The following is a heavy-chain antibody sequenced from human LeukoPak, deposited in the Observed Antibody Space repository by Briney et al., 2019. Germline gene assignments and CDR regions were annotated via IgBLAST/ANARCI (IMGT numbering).Heavy chain of an antibody. CDR3: ASGGGYSGHEGHAFDI. V-gene: IGHV3-30-3*01. CDR2: ISYDGSNK. J-gene: IGHJ3*02. D-gene: IGHD5-12*01. Sequence: GGSLRLSCAASGFTFSSYAMHWVRQAPGKGLEWVAVISYDGSNKYYADSVKGRFTISRDNSKNTLYLQMNSLRAEDTAVYYCASGGGYSGHEGHAFDIWGQGTMVTVSS. CDR1: GFTFSSYA.